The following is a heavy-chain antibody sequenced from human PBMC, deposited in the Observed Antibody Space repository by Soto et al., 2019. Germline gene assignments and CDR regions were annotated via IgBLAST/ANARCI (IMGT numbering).Heavy chain of an antibody. CDR3: ARAPDYGGGAYYYGMDV. J-gene: IGHJ6*02. CDR1: GGSISSGGYY. V-gene: IGHV4-31*03. D-gene: IGHD4-17*01. CDR2: IYYSGST. Sequence: SETLSLTCPVSGGSISSGGYYWSWIRQHPGKGLEWIGYIYYSGSTYYNPSLKSRVTISVDTSKNQFSLKLSSVTAADTAVYYCARAPDYGGGAYYYGMDVWGQGTTVTVSS.